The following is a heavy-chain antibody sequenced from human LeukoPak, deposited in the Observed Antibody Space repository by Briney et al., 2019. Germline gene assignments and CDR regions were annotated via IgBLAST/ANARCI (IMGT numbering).Heavy chain of an antibody. CDR2: INPNSGGT. CDR1: GYTFTGYY. CDR3: ARDLDYGEKSEDF. J-gene: IGHJ4*02. V-gene: IGHV1-2*02. Sequence: ASVTVSCTASGYTFTGYYMHWVRQAPGLGLEWMGWINPNSGGTNYAQKFQERVTITRDMSTSTAYMELSSLRSGDTAVYYCARDLDYGEKSEDFWGQGTLVTVSS. D-gene: IGHD4-17*01.